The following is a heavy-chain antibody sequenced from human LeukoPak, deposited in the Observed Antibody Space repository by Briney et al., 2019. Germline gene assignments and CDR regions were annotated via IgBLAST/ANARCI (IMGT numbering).Heavy chain of an antibody. CDR2: ISSNGGST. Sequence: GGSLRLSCAASGFTFSSYAMHWVRQAPGKGLEYVSAISSNGGSTYYANSVRGRFTISRDNSKNTLYLQMGSLRAEDMAVYYCARGGLSSSWYIDYWGQGTLVTVSS. V-gene: IGHV3-64*01. D-gene: IGHD6-13*01. CDR1: GFTFSSYA. J-gene: IGHJ4*02. CDR3: ARGGLSSSWYIDY.